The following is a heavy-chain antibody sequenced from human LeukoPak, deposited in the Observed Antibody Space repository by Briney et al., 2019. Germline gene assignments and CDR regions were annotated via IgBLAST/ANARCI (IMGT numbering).Heavy chain of an antibody. J-gene: IGHJ6*03. CDR3: ARVPAAIFLSYYYYYMDV. CDR2: IKQDGREK. D-gene: IGHD2-2*01. V-gene: IGHV3-7*01. Sequence: GGSLRLSCAASGFTFSSYWMSWVRQAPGKGLEWVANIKQDGREKYYVDSVKGRFTISRDNAKNSLYLQMNSLRAEDTAVYYCARVPAAIFLSYYYYYMDVWGEGTTVTISS. CDR1: GFTFSSYW.